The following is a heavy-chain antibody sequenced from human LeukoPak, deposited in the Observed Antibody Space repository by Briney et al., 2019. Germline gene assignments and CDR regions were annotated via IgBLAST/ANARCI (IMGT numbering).Heavy chain of an antibody. CDR1: GYTFTGYY. V-gene: IGHV1-2*02. J-gene: IGHJ4*02. CDR2: INPNSGGT. Sequence: ASVKVSCKASGYTFTGYYMHWVRQAPGQGLEWMGWINPNSGGTNYAQKFQGRVTITADKSTSTAYMELSSLRSEDTAVYYCARVYGSGSYYSDARNDYWGQGTLVTVSS. CDR3: ARVYGSGSYYSDARNDY. D-gene: IGHD3-10*01.